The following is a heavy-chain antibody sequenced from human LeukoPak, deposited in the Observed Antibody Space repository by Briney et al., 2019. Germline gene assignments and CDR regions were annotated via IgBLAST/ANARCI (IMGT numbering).Heavy chain of an antibody. CDR1: GYSLTNYY. CDR2: INPSGGST. V-gene: IGHV1-46*01. J-gene: IGHJ4*02. Sequence: GASVTVSCTAFGYSLTNYYVHWVRQAPGQGLEWMGEINPSGGSTSYTQKFQGRITVTRDTYTNTVYMDLSSLRSEDTATYYCARGAPTTRIGAGRFDYWGQGSLLTVAS. CDR3: ARGAPTTRIGAGRFDY. D-gene: IGHD5-12*01.